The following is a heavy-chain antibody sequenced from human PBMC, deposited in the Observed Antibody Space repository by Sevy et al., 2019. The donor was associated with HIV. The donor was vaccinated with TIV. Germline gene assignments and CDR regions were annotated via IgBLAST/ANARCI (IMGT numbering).Heavy chain of an antibody. V-gene: IGHV5-51*01. CDR2: TYPGDSDT. J-gene: IGHJ4*02. CDR3: GRPAGYYDTSGYSLIDK. CDR1: GYSFTSYW. Sequence: GESLKISCKGSGYSFTSYWIDWVRQMPGKGLEWMGSTYPGDSDTRYSPSFQGQVTISADKSITTAYLRWSGLKASDTAMYYCGRPAGYYDTSGYSLIDKWGQGTLVTVSS. D-gene: IGHD3-22*01.